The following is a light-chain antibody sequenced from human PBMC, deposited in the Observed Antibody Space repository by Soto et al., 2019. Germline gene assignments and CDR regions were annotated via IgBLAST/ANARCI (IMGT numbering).Light chain of an antibody. Sequence: DIQMTQSPSSLSASVGDRVTITCRAGQSVYTYLSWYQHKPGQAPRLLIYSASSLHSGVPSRFSGSGSGTHFTLTISSLQPEDFATYYCQQSYSLTWTFGQGTKVDI. CDR2: SAS. CDR3: QQSYSLTWT. J-gene: IGKJ1*01. CDR1: QSVYTY. V-gene: IGKV1-39*01.